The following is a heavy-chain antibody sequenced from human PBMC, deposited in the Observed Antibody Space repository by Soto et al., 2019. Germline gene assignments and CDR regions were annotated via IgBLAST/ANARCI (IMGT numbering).Heavy chain of an antibody. CDR2: IYYSGST. CDR1: GGSISSSSYY. D-gene: IGHD3-22*01. CDR3: ARRLGKSAGYCFAY. J-gene: IGHJ4*02. Sequence: QLQLQESGPGLVKPSETLSLTCTVSGGSISSSSYYWGWIRQPPGKGLEWIGSIYYSGSTYYNPSLQSRVTISVDRSKNQFSLKLSSVTAADTAVYYCARRLGKSAGYCFAYWGQGTLVTVSS. V-gene: IGHV4-39*01.